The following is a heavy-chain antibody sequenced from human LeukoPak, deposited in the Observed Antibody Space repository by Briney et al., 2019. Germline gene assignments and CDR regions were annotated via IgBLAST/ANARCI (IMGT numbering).Heavy chain of an antibody. CDR1: GGSISSGNYY. CDR3: ARVYDSSGYWAPVNWFDP. CDR2: IYNSGST. J-gene: IGHJ5*02. V-gene: IGHV4-61*02. D-gene: IGHD3-22*01. Sequence: SQTLSLTCTVSGGSISSGNYYWSWIRQPAGKGLEWIGRIYNSGSTNYNPSLKSRVTISVDTSKNQFFLRLSSVTAADTAVYYCARVYDSSGYWAPVNWFDPWGQGTLVTASS.